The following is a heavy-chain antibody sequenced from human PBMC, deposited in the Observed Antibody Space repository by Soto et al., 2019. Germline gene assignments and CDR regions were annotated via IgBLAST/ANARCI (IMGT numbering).Heavy chain of an antibody. J-gene: IGHJ4*02. CDR2: ISGYNGNT. CDR3: ARDWGRGQILTNKEY. V-gene: IGHV1-18*01. D-gene: IGHD3-9*01. Sequence: ASVKVSCKASGGTFSSYTISWVRQAPGQGLEWMGWISGYNGNTEHAQKFQGRVTMATDTSTTTAYMELRSLGSDDTAVYYCARDWGRGQILTNKEYWGQGTLVTVSS. CDR1: GGTFSSYT.